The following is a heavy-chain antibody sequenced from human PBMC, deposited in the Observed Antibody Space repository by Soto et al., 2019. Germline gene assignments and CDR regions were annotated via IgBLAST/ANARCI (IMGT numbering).Heavy chain of an antibody. V-gene: IGHV3-23*01. J-gene: IGHJ3*02. D-gene: IGHD3-10*01. CDR1: GFTFSSYA. CDR2: ISGSGGST. Sequence: EVQLLESGGGLVQPGGSLRLSCAASGFTFSSYAMSWVRQAPGKGLEWVSAISGSGGSTYYADSVKGRSTISRHKSKTSLYLQMNSLRPDDTAVYDRAKYLDVYGRSERINIWGQ. CDR3: AKYLDVYGRSERINI.